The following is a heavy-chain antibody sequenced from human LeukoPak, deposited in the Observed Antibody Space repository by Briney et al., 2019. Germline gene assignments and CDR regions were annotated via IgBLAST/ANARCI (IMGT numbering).Heavy chain of an antibody. D-gene: IGHD6-13*01. Sequence: AGESLKISCKGSGYSFTSYWIGWVRQAPGQGLEWMGWISAYNGNTNYAQKLQGRVTMTTDTSTSTAYMELRSLRSDDTAVYYCARVIGIAAAVPFDYWGQGTLVTVSS. J-gene: IGHJ4*02. CDR2: ISAYNGNT. V-gene: IGHV1-18*04. CDR3: ARVIGIAAAVPFDY. CDR1: GYSFTSYW.